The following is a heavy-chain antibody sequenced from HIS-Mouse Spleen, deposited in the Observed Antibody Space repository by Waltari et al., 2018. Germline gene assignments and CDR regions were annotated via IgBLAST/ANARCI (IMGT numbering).Heavy chain of an antibody. V-gene: IGHV3-30*04. Sequence: QVQLVESGGGVVQPGGSLRLPCAASGFTFSSYAMTWVRQAPGKGLGWVAVISYDGSNKYYADSVKGRFTISRDNSKNTLYLQMNSLRAEDTAVYYCARGGIAARPKAFDIWGQGTMVTVSS. CDR3: ARGGIAARPKAFDI. J-gene: IGHJ3*02. CDR2: ISYDGSNK. CDR1: GFTFSSYA. D-gene: IGHD6-6*01.